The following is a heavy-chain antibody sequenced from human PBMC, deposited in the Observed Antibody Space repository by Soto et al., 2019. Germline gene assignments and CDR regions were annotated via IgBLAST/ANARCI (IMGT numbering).Heavy chain of an antibody. CDR2: ISWNSASI. CDR1: GFTFDDYA. CDR3: GKHLTTRVRMCDY. D-gene: IGHD5-18*01. Sequence: EVQLVESGGALVQPGRSLRLSCAASGFTFDDYAMHWVRQAPGKGPEWVSGISWNSASIGYADSVKGRCTISRDNAKQSLYLQMNSLGPEGTDVYLCGKHLTTRVRMCDYWGQGTLVTVSS. J-gene: IGHJ4*02. V-gene: IGHV3-9*01.